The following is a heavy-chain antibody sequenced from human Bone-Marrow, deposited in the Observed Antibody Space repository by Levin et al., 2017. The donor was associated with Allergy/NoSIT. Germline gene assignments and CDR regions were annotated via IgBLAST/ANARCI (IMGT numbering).Heavy chain of an antibody. D-gene: IGHD3-3*01. Sequence: GGSLRLSCAASGFTFSSYTMNWVRQAPGKGLEWVSSIRGSSSYITFSDSVKGRLTISRDNAKNSLYLQMNNLRAEDTAVDYCARRNDFWSRTHGGYYFCMDVWGKGTTVTVSS. V-gene: IGHV3-21*01. CDR3: ARRNDFWSRTHGGYYFCMDV. CDR2: IRGSSSYI. J-gene: IGHJ6*03. CDR1: GFTFSSYT.